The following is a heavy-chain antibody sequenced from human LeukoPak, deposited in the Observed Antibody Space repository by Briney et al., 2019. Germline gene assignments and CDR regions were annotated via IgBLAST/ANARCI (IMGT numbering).Heavy chain of an antibody. CDR2: LDTDGSDT. V-gene: IGHV3-74*01. CDR3: ARDRYPAAREFDY. Sequence: QPGGSLRLSCAASGFTFSNYWMHWVRQAPGKGLVWVSRLDTDGSDTSYADSVKGRFTTSRDNAKNTLYLQMNNLRAEDTAMYYCARDRYPAAREFDYWGQGTLVTVSS. J-gene: IGHJ4*02. CDR1: GFTFSNYW. D-gene: IGHD2-2*01.